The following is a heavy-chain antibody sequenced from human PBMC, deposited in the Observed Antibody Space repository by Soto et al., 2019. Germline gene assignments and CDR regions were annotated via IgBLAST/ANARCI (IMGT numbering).Heavy chain of an antibody. D-gene: IGHD5-18*01. V-gene: IGHV4-59*01. CDR1: GGSISSYY. CDR2: IYYSGST. CDR3: ARGIAMAAYYFDY. J-gene: IGHJ4*02. Sequence: QVQLQESGPGLVKPSETLSLSCTVSGGSISSYYWSWIRQPPGKGLEWIGYIYYSGSTNYNPPLKRRVTISEDTSKNQLSLKLSSVTAADTAVYYCARGIAMAAYYFDYWGQGTPVTVSS.